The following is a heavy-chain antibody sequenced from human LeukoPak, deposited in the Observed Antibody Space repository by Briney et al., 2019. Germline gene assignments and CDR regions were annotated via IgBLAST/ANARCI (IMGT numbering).Heavy chain of an antibody. D-gene: IGHD3-22*01. Sequence: GGSLRLSCAASGFTFSSYAMSWVRQAPGKGLEWVSAISGSGGSTYYADSVKGRFTISRDNSKNTLYLQMNSLRAEDTAVYYCAAERYYDSSGYYYSPNPFDYWGQGTLVTASS. CDR1: GFTFSSYA. CDR2: ISGSGGST. V-gene: IGHV3-23*01. J-gene: IGHJ4*02. CDR3: AAERYYDSSGYYYSPNPFDY.